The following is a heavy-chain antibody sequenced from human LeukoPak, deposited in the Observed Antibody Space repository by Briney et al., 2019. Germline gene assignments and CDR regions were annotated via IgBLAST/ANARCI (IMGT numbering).Heavy chain of an antibody. D-gene: IGHD3-22*01. CDR2: INPNSGGT. CDR1: GYTFTGYY. J-gene: IGHJ5*02. CDR3: ARGTYIRYYDSTLNWLDP. V-gene: IGHV1-2*02. Sequence: ASVKVSCKASGYTFTGYYMHWVRQAPGQGLEWMGWINPNSGGTNYAQKFQGRVTMTRDTSISTAYMELSRLRSDDTAVYYCARGTYIRYYDSTLNWLDPWGQGTLVTVSS.